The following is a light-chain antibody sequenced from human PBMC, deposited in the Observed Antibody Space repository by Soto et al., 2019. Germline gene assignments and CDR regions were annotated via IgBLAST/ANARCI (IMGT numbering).Light chain of an antibody. CDR1: QSVRTAY. V-gene: IGKV3-20*01. Sequence: EIVLTQSPDPLSLSPGERVTLSCRASQSVRTAYLTWYQQRHGQAPRLLIYGASNRATGIPDRFSGSGSVTDFTLTISRLEPDGLAVYYCEHYVTSLTFGGGAKVEIK. J-gene: IGKJ4*01. CDR3: EHYVTSLT. CDR2: GAS.